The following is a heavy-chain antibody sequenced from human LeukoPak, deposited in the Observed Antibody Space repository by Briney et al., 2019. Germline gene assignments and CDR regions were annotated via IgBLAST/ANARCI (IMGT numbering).Heavy chain of an antibody. CDR3: ARGGDYLDSSRFYSFDY. Sequence: SETLSLTCTVSGDSISTYYWSWIRQPAGKGLEWIGRIYASGDRNYNPSLKSRVTMSVDTSNNQFFLNLDSLTAADTAVYYCARGGDYLDSSRFYSFDYWGQGILVTVSS. CDR1: GDSISTYY. CDR2: IYASGDR. D-gene: IGHD3-22*01. J-gene: IGHJ4*02. V-gene: IGHV4-4*07.